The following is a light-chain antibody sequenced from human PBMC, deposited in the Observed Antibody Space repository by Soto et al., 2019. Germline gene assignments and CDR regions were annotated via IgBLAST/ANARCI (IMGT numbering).Light chain of an antibody. V-gene: IGKV3-20*01. CDR2: GAS. J-gene: IGKJ1*01. CDR1: QSVHSNY. Sequence: EIVLTQSPGTLSLSPGERATLSCRASQSVHSNYLAWYQQKPGQAPRLLVYGASSRATGIPDRFSGSGSGTDFTLTITRLEPEDFALYYCQQYASSPTFGQGTKVEIK. CDR3: QQYASSPT.